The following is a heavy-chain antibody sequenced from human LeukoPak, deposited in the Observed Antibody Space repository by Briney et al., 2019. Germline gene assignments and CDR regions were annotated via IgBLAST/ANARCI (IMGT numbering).Heavy chain of an antibody. CDR3: ATQVCRGNSCYSSLDF. J-gene: IGHJ4*02. CDR1: GHTFTELA. CDR2: FVPDAGQT. V-gene: IGHV1-24*01. Sequence: ASVKFSCKVSGHTFTELAMDWVGQAPGKGLDWLGGFVPDAGQTIYGQKFQGRLTMTEDTPTDTAFMDLSSLRSKDTAVYYCATQVCRGNSCYSSLDFWGQGTLVTVSS. D-gene: IGHD2-15*01.